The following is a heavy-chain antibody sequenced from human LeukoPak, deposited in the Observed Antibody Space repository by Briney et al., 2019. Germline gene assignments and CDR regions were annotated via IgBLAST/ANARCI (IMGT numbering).Heavy chain of an antibody. CDR2: INSDGSDT. Sequence: GGSLRLSCAASGFTFSSYLMHWVRQAPGKGPVWVSRINSDGSDTGYADSVKGRFTISRDNAKNTLHLQMNSLRAEDTAVYYCARGSSFGYWGQGTLVTVSS. J-gene: IGHJ4*02. D-gene: IGHD3-10*01. V-gene: IGHV3-74*01. CDR3: ARGSSFGY. CDR1: GFTFSSYL.